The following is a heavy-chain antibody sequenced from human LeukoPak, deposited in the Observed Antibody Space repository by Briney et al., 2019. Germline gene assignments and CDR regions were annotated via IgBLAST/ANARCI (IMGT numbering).Heavy chain of an antibody. V-gene: IGHV3-74*01. Sequence: GGSLRLSCVVSGFSFSSYWMHWARQAPGKGLVWVSRINSDGSSTRYADSVKGRFTISRDNSKNTLYLQMNSLRAEDTAVYYCAESSSGLDYWGQGTLVTVSS. J-gene: IGHJ4*02. CDR1: GFSFSSYW. CDR2: INSDGSST. D-gene: IGHD1-1*01. CDR3: AESSSGLDY.